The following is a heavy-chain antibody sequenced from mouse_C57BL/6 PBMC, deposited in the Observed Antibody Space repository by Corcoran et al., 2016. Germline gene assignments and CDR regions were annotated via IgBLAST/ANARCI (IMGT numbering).Heavy chain of an antibody. CDR3: TRENKIY. J-gene: IGHJ4*01. CDR2: INTYSGVP. Sequence: QIQLVQSGPELKKPGETVKISCKASGYTFTTYGMSWVKQAPGKGLKWMGWINTYSGVPTYADDFKGRFAFSLETSASTAYLQINNLKNEDTATYFTTRENKIYWGQGTSVTVSS. CDR1: GYTFTTYG. V-gene: IGHV9-3*01.